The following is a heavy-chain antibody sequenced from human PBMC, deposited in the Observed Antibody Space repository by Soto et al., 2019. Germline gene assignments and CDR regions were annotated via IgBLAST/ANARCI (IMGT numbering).Heavy chain of an antibody. CDR1: GGSFSGYY. CDR2: INHSGST. CDR3: ARGITMVRGVIIGGNWFDP. V-gene: IGHV4-34*01. Sequence: PSETLSLTCAVYGGSFSGYYWSWIRQPPGKGLEWIGEINHSGSTNYNPSLKSRVTISVDTSKNQFSLKLSSVTAADTAVYYCARGITMVRGVIIGGNWFDPWGQGTLVTVSS. D-gene: IGHD3-10*01. J-gene: IGHJ5*02.